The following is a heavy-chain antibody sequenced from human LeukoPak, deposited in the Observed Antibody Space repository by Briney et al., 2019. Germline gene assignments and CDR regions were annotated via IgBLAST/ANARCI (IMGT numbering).Heavy chain of an antibody. CDR1: GGSIRSSSYS. CDR2: IYYSGST. V-gene: IGHV4-39*02. D-gene: IGHD6-19*01. J-gene: IGHJ5*02. Sequence: PSGTLSLTCTVSGGSIRSSSYSWGWIRQPPGKGLEWIVSIYYSGSTYYNPSLKSRVTISVDTSKNQFSLKLSSVTAADTAVYYCARDDGSGWSPALNWFDPWGQGTLVTVSS. CDR3: ARDDGSGWSPALNWFDP.